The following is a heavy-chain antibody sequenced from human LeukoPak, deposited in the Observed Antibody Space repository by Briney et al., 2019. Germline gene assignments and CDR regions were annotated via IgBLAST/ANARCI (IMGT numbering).Heavy chain of an antibody. D-gene: IGHD3-22*01. J-gene: IGHJ2*01. CDR3: AKGGSYYYDSSGYYPDYWYFDL. Sequence: GGSLRLSCAASGFTFSSYAMSWVRQAPGKGLEWVSAISGSGGSTYYADSVKGRFTISRDNSKNTLYLQMNSLRAEDTAVYYCAKGGSYYYDSSGYYPDYWYFDLWGRGTLVTVSS. CDR1: GFTFSSYA. CDR2: ISGSGGST. V-gene: IGHV3-23*01.